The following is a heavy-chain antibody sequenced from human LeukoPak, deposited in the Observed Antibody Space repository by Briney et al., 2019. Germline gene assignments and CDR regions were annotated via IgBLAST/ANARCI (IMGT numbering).Heavy chain of an antibody. Sequence: GGSLRLSCAASGFTFSSYWMHGVRHAPGKGLVWVSRIKSDGKTNYADSVKGRFTISRDNAKNTVSLQMNSLSAEDTGVYYCARAPSEIGGYYPEYFRHWGQGTLVTVSS. CDR1: GFTFSSYW. V-gene: IGHV3-74*01. CDR2: IKSDGKT. J-gene: IGHJ1*01. CDR3: ARAPSEIGGYYPEYFRH. D-gene: IGHD3-22*01.